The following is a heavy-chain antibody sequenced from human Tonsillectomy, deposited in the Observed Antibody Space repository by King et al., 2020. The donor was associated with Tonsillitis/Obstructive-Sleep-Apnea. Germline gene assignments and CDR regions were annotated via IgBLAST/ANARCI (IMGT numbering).Heavy chain of an antibody. J-gene: IGHJ6*03. CDR2: INAGNGNT. CDR3: ARDRGCSSTSCYYYYYMDV. Sequence: QLVQSGAEVKKPGASVKVSCKASGYTFTSYAMHWVRQAPGQRLEWMGWINAGNGNTKYSQKFQGRVTITRDTYASTAYMELSSLRSEDTAVYYCARDRGCSSTSCYYYYYMDVWGKGTTVTVSS. D-gene: IGHD2-2*01. CDR1: GYTFTSYA. V-gene: IGHV1-3*01.